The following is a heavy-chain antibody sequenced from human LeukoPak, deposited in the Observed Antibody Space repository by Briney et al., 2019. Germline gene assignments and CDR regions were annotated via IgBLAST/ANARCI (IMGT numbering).Heavy chain of an antibody. CDR3: ARVGYGDHFDY. J-gene: IGHJ4*02. CDR2: ILYSGST. CDR1: GYSTSDYH. D-gene: IGHD4-17*01. V-gene: IGHV4-59*08. Sequence: SETLSLTCIVSGYSTSDYHWSWVRQSPVKGLEFIGYILYSGSTNYNPSLKSRVTISVDTSKNQFSLRLSSVTAADTAVYYCARVGYGDHFDYWGQGTLVTVSS.